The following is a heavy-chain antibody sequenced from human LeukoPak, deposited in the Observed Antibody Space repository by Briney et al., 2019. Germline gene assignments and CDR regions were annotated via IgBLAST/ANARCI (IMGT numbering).Heavy chain of an antibody. V-gene: IGHV3-23*01. D-gene: IGHD4-23*01. CDR2: ISGSGGST. CDR1: GFTFSSYA. CDR3: AKDERPYYGGNSGARFGY. Sequence: PGGSLRLSCAASGFTFSSYAMSWVRQAPGKGLEWVSAISGSGGSTYYADSVKGRFTISRDNSKNTLYLQMNSLRAEETAVYYCAKDERPYYGGNSGARFGYWGQGTLVTVSS. J-gene: IGHJ4*02.